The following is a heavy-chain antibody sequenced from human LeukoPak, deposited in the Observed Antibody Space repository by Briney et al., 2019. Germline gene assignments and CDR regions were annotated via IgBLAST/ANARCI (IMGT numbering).Heavy chain of an antibody. CDR3: ARDLAGSGSYEGLDY. Sequence: ASVKVSCKASGYTFTASYMHWVRQAPGQGLEWMGSINPNNGGTKYAQKFQGRVTVTRDTSISTAYMELSSLRSEDTAVYYCARDLAGSGSYEGLDYWGQGTLVTVSS. CDR2: INPNNGGT. V-gene: IGHV1-2*02. D-gene: IGHD3-10*01. J-gene: IGHJ4*02. CDR1: GYTFTASY.